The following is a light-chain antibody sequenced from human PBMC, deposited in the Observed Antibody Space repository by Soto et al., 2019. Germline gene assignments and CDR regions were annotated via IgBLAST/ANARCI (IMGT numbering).Light chain of an antibody. Sequence: VFTQSPYTLSLSPGESDTLSCRASQSVRRSYLAWYQQTPGQTPRLLIYAASSRATGIPDRFSGSGSGTDFSLTISRLEAEDFAVYYCQQYGSSPRTFGQGTKVDIK. CDR1: QSVRRSY. J-gene: IGKJ1*01. CDR2: AAS. CDR3: QQYGSSPRT. V-gene: IGKV3-20*01.